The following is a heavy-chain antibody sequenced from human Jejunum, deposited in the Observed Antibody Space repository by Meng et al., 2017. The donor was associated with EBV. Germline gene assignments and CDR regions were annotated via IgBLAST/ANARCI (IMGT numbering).Heavy chain of an antibody. V-gene: IGHV4-4*02. CDR2: MHPGGST. Sequence: QVQLQESGPGLVKPSGTRSLTCAGSGDSTSSSHWWSWVRQPPGKGLEWIGEMHPGGSTNYNPSLKSRVTISVDNSKNQFSLKLTSVTAADTAVYYCAKSNDYSLNSWGQGTLVTVSS. J-gene: IGHJ4*02. CDR1: GDSTSSSHW. D-gene: IGHD4-11*01. CDR3: AKSNDYSLNS.